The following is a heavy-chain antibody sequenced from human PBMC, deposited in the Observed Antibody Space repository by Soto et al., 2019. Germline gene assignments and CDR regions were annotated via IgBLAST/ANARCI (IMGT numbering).Heavy chain of an antibody. V-gene: IGHV3-23*01. CDR3: ARGGSYLDY. J-gene: IGHJ4*02. CDR1: GFTFSSYA. Sequence: GGSLRLSCAASGFTFSSYAMSWVRQAPGKGLEWVSAISGSGVSTYYADSVKGRFTISRDNSKNTLYLQMHSLRAEDTAVYYCARGGSYLDYWGQGTLVTVSS. CDR2: ISGSGVST. D-gene: IGHD1-26*01.